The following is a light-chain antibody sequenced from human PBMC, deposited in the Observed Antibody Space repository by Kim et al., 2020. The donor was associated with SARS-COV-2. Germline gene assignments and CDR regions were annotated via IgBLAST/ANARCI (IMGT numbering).Light chain of an antibody. V-gene: IGKV2-30*01. CDR2: KVS. Sequence: PASISCRASQSLVDSDGNTYLNWFHQRPDQSPRRLIYKVSNRDSGVPDRFSGSGSGTDFTLQISRVEAEDVGVYYCMQGTHWPFTFGPGTKVDIK. CDR1: QSLVDSDGNTY. J-gene: IGKJ3*01. CDR3: MQGTHWPFT.